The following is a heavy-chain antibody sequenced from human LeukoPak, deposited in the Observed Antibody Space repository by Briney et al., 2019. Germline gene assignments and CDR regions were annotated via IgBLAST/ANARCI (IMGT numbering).Heavy chain of an antibody. CDR3: ARGRCSSISCFFDY. V-gene: IGHV3-7*01. Sequence: PGGSLRLSCAASGFTFSSYWMSWVRQAPGKGLEWVANIKQDGSEKYYVDSVKGRFTISRDNAKNSLYLQMNSLRAEDTAVYYCARGRCSSISCFFDYWGQGTLVTVSS. J-gene: IGHJ4*02. CDR2: IKQDGSEK. D-gene: IGHD2-2*01. CDR1: GFTFSSYW.